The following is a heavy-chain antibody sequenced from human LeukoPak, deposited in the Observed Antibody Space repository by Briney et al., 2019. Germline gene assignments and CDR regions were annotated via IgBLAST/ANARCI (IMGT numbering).Heavy chain of an antibody. CDR2: INHSGST. CDR3: ARRGRWPTGGYFDL. CDR1: GGSFSGYY. Sequence: SETLSLTCAVYGGSFSGYYWSWIRQPPGKGLEWIGEINHSGSTNYNPSLKSRVTISVDTSKNQFSLKLSSVTAADTAVYYCARRGRWPTGGYFDLWGRGTLVTVSS. J-gene: IGHJ2*01. V-gene: IGHV4-34*01. D-gene: IGHD4-23*01.